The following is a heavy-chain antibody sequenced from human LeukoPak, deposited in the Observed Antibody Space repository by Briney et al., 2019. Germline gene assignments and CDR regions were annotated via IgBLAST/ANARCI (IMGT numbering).Heavy chain of an antibody. CDR2: ISRDGNDK. V-gene: IGHV3-30-3*01. CDR3: AKDAGASAGTFDY. D-gene: IGHD6-13*01. J-gene: IGHJ4*02. CDR1: GFSFSDYA. Sequence: GGSLRLSCAASGFSFSDYAMQWVRQAPGKGLEWVAVISRDGNDKYYADSAKGRFTVSRDNSKNTQYLQMNGLRVEDTAVYYCAKDAGASAGTFDYWGQGTLVTVSS.